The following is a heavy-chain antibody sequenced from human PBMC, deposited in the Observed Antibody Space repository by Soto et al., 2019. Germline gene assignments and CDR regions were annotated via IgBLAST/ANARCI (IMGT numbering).Heavy chain of an antibody. D-gene: IGHD3-10*01. Sequence: SETLSLTCAVYGGSFSGYYWSWIRQPPGKGLEWRGEINHSGSRNYNPSLNSRGTISVHTSKNQYSLKLSYVTAADTAVYYCARGSVVRITTVRGVNSPLYGMDVWGQGTTVTVSS. CDR2: INHSGSR. CDR3: ARGSVVRITTVRGVNSPLYGMDV. J-gene: IGHJ6*02. V-gene: IGHV4-34*01. CDR1: GGSFSGYY.